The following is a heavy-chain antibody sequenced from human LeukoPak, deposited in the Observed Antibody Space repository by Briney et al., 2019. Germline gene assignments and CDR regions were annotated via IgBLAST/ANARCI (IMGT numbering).Heavy chain of an antibody. CDR2: INPNSGGT. J-gene: IGHJ4*02. D-gene: IGHD3-3*01. Sequence: ASVQVSCKASGYTFTGYYMHWVRQAPGQGLEWMGWINPNSGGTNYAQKFQGRVTMTRDTSISTAHMELSRLRSDDTAVYYCARDTTIFGSHDYWGQGTLVTVSS. V-gene: IGHV1-2*02. CDR3: ARDTTIFGSHDY. CDR1: GYTFTGYY.